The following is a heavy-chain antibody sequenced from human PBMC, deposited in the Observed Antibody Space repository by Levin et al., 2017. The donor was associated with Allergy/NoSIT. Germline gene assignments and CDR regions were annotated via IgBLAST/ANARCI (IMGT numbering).Heavy chain of an antibody. J-gene: IGHJ4*02. CDR3: AKVSQDGYNSRRGNYYFDY. Sequence: PGGSLRLSCAASGFTFSSYAMSWVRQAPGKGLEWVSAISGSGGSTYYADSVKGRFTISRDNSKNTLYLQMNSLRAEDTAVYYCAKVSQDGYNSRRGNYYFDYWGQGTLVTVSS. D-gene: IGHD5-24*01. V-gene: IGHV3-23*01. CDR1: GFTFSSYA. CDR2: ISGSGGST.